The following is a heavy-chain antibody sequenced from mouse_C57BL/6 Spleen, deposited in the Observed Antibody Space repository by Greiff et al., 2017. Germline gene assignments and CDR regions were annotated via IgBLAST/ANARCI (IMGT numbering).Heavy chain of an antibody. J-gene: IGHJ1*03. CDR1: GYTFTSYW. D-gene: IGHD1-1*01. CDR2: IHPSDSDT. CDR3: AIDGDDDYYGSSSDDWYFDG. V-gene: IGHV1-74*01. Sequence: QVQLQQPGAELVKPGASVKVSCKASGYTFTSYWMHWVKQRPGQGLEWIGRIHPSDSDTNYNQKFKGKATLTVDKSSSTAYMQLSSLTSEDSAVYYCAIDGDDDYYGSSSDDWYFDGWGTGTTVTVSS.